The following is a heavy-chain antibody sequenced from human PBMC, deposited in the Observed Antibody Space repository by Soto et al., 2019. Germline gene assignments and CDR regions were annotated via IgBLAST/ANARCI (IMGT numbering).Heavy chain of an antibody. D-gene: IGHD1-1*01. CDR2: IYYSGST. V-gene: IGHV4-31*01. Sequence: QVQLQESGPGLVKPSQTLSLTCTVSGGSISSGGYYWSWIRQHPGKGLEWIGYIYYSGSTYYNPPLTRLVTISVDTSKYQFSLKLSSVTAADTAVYYCARDLHFGTGTRGFDYWGQGTLVTVSS. J-gene: IGHJ4*02. CDR1: GGSISSGGYY. CDR3: ARDLHFGTGTRGFDY.